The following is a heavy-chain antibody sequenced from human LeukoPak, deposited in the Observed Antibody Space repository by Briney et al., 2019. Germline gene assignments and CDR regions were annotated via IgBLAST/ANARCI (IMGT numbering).Heavy chain of an antibody. CDR1: GFTFSSYA. V-gene: IGHV3-23*01. Sequence: GGSLRLSCAASGFTFSSYAISWVRQAPGKGLEWVSAISGSGGSTYYADSVKGRFTISRDNSKNTLYLQMNSLRAEDTAVYYCAKSPSGYMVRGVHVDYWGQGTLVTVSS. CDR3: AKSPSGYMVRGVHVDY. CDR2: ISGSGGST. J-gene: IGHJ4*02. D-gene: IGHD3-10*01.